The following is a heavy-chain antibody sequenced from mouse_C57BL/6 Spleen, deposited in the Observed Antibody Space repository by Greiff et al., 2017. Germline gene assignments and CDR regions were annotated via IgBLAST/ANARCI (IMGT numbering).Heavy chain of an antibody. V-gene: IGHV1-15*01. Sequence: VQLQQSGAELVRPGASVTLSCKASGYTFTDYEMHWVKQTPVHGLEWIGAIDPETGGTAYNQKFKGKAILTADKSSSTAYMELRSLTSEDSAVYYGARGVDGYDRYYFDYWGQGTTLTVSS. CDR1: GYTFTDYE. CDR3: ARGVDGYDRYYFDY. CDR2: IDPETGGT. D-gene: IGHD2-2*01. J-gene: IGHJ2*01.